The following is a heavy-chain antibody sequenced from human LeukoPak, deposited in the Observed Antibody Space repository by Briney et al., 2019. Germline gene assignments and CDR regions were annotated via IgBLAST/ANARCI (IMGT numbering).Heavy chain of an antibody. CDR2: ISYDGSNK. D-gene: IGHD3-22*01. CDR1: GFTFSSYA. V-gene: IGHV3-30-3*01. J-gene: IGHJ4*02. Sequence: GGSLRLSCAASGFTFSSYAMHWVRQAPGKGLEWVAVISYDGSNKYYADSVKGRFTISRDNSKNTLYLQMNSLRAEDTAVYYCAKDLPHYYESSAMGPFDYWGQGTLVTVSS. CDR3: AKDLPHYYESSAMGPFDY.